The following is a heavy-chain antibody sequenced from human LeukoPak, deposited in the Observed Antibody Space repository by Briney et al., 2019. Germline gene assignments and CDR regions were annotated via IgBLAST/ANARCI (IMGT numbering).Heavy chain of an antibody. J-gene: IGHJ4*02. Sequence: GSLRLSCAASGFRFSDYWMHWGRHAPGKGLVCVSRIKSDGSSTAYAYSAKGRFTISTDNAKNRLYLQMNSLRAEDTAVYYCVRYCSDGRGNSDRFDSWGQGTLVTVSS. CDR3: VRYCSDGRGNSDRFDS. CDR1: GFRFSDYW. V-gene: IGHV3-74*01. CDR2: IKSDGSST. D-gene: IGHD2-15*01.